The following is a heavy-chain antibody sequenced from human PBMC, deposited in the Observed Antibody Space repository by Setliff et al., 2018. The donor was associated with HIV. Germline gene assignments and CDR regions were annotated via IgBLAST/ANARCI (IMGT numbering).Heavy chain of an antibody. D-gene: IGHD6-13*01. CDR1: GGNFRSYG. J-gene: IGHJ4*02. Sequence: SVKVSCKASGGNFRSYGISWVRQAPGQGLEWMGGIIPMSGVPKYAQKFQGRVTITADKSTSTAYMELSSLRSEDTAVYYCARDGYSSSWYVISGSFDYWGQGILVTVSS. V-gene: IGHV1-69*10. CDR3: ARDGYSSSWYVISGSFDY. CDR2: IIPMSGVP.